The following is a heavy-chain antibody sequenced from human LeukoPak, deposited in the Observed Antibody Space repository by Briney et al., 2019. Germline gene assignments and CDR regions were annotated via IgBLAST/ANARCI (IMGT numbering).Heavy chain of an antibody. CDR1: GFTFSDYY. Sequence: GGSLRLSCAASGFTFSDYYMSWIRQAPGKGLEWVSYISSSGSTIYYADSVKGRFTISRDNAKNSLYLQMNSLRAEDTAVYYCARVVSDIVVVPAVMDYWGQGTLVTVSS. D-gene: IGHD2-2*01. V-gene: IGHV3-11*04. CDR3: ARVVSDIVVVPAVMDY. J-gene: IGHJ4*02. CDR2: ISSSGSTI.